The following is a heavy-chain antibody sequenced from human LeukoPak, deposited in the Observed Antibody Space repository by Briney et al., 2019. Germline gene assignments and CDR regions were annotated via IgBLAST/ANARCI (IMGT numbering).Heavy chain of an antibody. CDR2: IYSGGST. V-gene: IGHV3-53*01. D-gene: IGHD5-18*01. CDR1: GFTVSSNY. J-gene: IGHJ4*02. CDR3: ATNTAMVTNRFDY. Sequence: GGSLRLSCAASGFTVSSNYMSWVRQAPGKGLEWVSVIYSGGSTYYADSVKGRFTISRDNSKNTLYLQMNSLRAEDTAVYYCATNTAMVTNRFDYWGQGTLVTVSS.